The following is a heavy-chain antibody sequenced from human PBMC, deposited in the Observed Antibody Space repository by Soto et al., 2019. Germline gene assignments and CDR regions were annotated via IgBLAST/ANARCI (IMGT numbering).Heavy chain of an antibody. CDR2: IYWDDDK. D-gene: IGHD6-13*01. Sequence: QITLKESGPTLVKPTQTLTLTCTFSGFSLSTNGVGVGWIRQPPGKALEWLALIYWDDDKRYSPSLKSRLTITKDTSKNQEVLTMTNMDPVDTATYYCARQGGGGSNWGQGTLVTVSS. CDR3: ARQGGGGSN. J-gene: IGHJ4*02. CDR1: GFSLSTNGVG. V-gene: IGHV2-5*02.